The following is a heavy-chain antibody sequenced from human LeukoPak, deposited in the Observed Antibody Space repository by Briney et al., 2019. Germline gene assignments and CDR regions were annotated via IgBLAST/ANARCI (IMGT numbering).Heavy chain of an antibody. D-gene: IGHD3-10*01. Sequence: PSETLSLTCTVSGGSISSYYWNWIRQPAGKGLEWIGRIYTSGSTNYNPSLKSRVTMSVDTSKNQFSLKLSSVTAADTAVYYCARDAFGEPPWGDYYYGMDVWGQGTTVTVSS. CDR1: GGSISSYY. CDR3: ARDAFGEPPWGDYYYGMDV. J-gene: IGHJ6*02. CDR2: IYTSGST. V-gene: IGHV4-4*07.